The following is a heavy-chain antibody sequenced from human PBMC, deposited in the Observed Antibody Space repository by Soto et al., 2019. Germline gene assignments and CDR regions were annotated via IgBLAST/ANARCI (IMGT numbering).Heavy chain of an antibody. Sequence: QVQLVESGGGVVQPGRSLRLSCAASGFTFSSYGMHWVRQAPGKGLEWVAVISYDGSNKYYADSVKGRFTISRDNSKNTLYLQMNSLRAEDTAVYYCAKEGRWWLFDYLGQGTLVTVSS. CDR1: GFTFSSYG. V-gene: IGHV3-30*18. CDR3: AKEGRWWLFDY. D-gene: IGHD5-12*01. CDR2: ISYDGSNK. J-gene: IGHJ4*02.